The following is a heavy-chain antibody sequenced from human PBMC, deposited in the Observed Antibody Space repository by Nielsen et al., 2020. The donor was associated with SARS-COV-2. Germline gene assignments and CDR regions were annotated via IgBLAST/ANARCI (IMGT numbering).Heavy chain of an antibody. D-gene: IGHD2-8*01. CDR1: GFTFSSYA. CDR2: ISGSGGST. Sequence: GESLKISCAASGFTFSSYAMSWVRQAPGKGLEWVSAISGSGGSTYYADSVKGRFTISRDNSKNTLYLQMNSLRAEDTAVYYCAKVTRRGYCTNGVCYSDYWGQGTLVTVSS. CDR3: AKVTRRGYCTNGVCYSDY. J-gene: IGHJ4*02. V-gene: IGHV3-23*01.